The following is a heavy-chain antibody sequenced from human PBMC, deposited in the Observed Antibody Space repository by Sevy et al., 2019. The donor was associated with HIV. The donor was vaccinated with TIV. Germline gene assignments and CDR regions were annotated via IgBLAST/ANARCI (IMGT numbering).Heavy chain of an antibody. D-gene: IGHD6-6*01. V-gene: IGHV1-69*13. J-gene: IGHJ6*02. CDR2: IIPIFGTA. Sequence: ASVKVSCKASGGTFSSYAISWVRQAPGQGLEWMGGIIPIFGTANYAQKFQGRVTITADESTSTAYMELSSLRSEDTAVYYCAREVHSSSSPADYYGMDVWDQGTTVTVSS. CDR1: GGTFSSYA. CDR3: AREVHSSSSPADYYGMDV.